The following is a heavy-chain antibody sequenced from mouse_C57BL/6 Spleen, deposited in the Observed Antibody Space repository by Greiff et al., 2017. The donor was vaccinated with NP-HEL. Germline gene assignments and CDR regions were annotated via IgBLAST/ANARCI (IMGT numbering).Heavy chain of an antibody. CDR2: IHPNSGST. J-gene: IGHJ3*01. Sequence: QVQLKQPGAELVKPGASVKLSCKASGYTFTSYWMHWVKQRPGQGLEWIGMIHPNSGSTNYNEKFKSKATLTVNKSSSTAYMQLSSLTSEDSAVYYCARLYYGSSYWGQGTLVTVSA. CDR3: ARLYYGSSY. CDR1: GYTFTSYW. D-gene: IGHD1-1*01. V-gene: IGHV1-64*01.